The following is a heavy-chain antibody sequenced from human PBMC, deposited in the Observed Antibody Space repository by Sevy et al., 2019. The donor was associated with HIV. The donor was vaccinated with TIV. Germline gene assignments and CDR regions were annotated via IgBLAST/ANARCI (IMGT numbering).Heavy chain of an antibody. D-gene: IGHD6-13*01. J-gene: IGHJ4*02. CDR3: ASAAAGTGYYFDY. CDR2: ISSSSSTI. V-gene: IGHV3-48*02. Sequence: GGSLRLSCAASGFTFSSYSMNWVRQAPGKGLGWVSYISSSSSTIYYADSVKGRFTISRDNAKNSLYLQMNSLRDEDTAVYYCASAAAGTGYYFDYWGQGTLVTVSS. CDR1: GFTFSSYS.